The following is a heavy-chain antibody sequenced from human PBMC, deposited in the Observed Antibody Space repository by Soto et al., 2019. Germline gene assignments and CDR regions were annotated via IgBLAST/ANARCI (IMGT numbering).Heavy chain of an antibody. V-gene: IGHV3-66*01. D-gene: IGHD3-16*01. CDR2: IYSGGST. CDR1: GFTVSTKY. Sequence: EVQLVEAGGGLVQPGGSLRLSCEASGFTVSTKYMSWVRQAPGKGLEWVSVIYSGGSTFYADSVRGRFTISRDNSKNTVNLQINSLRAEDTAVYYWSRDPWAVDYWGQGTLVTGTS. CDR3: SRDPWAVDY. J-gene: IGHJ4*02.